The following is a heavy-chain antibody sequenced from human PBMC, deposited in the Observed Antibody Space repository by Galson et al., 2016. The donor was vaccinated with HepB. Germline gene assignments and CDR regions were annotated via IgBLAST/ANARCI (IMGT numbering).Heavy chain of an antibody. CDR2: ISAYSGNT. D-gene: IGHD3-3*01. CDR3: VRVRNYDFWSQHPDY. J-gene: IGHJ4*02. Sequence: SVKVSCKASGYTFTTYGISWVRQAPGQGLEWMGWISAYSGNTNYAQKLQGRVTMTTDTPTRTAYMELRNRRSDDTAVYYCVRVRNYDFWSQHPDYWGQGPQVTVSS. CDR1: GYTFTTYG. V-gene: IGHV1-18*01.